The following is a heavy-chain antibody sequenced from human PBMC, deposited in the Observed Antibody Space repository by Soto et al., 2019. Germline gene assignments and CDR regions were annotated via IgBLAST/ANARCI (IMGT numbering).Heavy chain of an antibody. CDR1: GGSINSGGYY. CDR2: IYYTGST. CDR3: ARVFKTMSFYYGMDV. J-gene: IGHJ6*02. V-gene: IGHV4-31*03. D-gene: IGHD3-22*01. Sequence: QVQLQESGPGLVKPSQTLSLICTVSGGSINSGGYYRSWIRQLPGKGLEWIGYIYYTGSTYYNPSLKSRITISVDTSANQFSLKLSSVTAADTAIYFCARVFKTMSFYYGMDVWGQGTAVAVSS.